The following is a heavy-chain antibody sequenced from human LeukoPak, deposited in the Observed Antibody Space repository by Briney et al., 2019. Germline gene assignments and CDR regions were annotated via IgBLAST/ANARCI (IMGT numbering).Heavy chain of an antibody. CDR2: INPNDGTT. CDR1: GYTFTGYY. J-gene: IGHJ4*02. V-gene: IGHV1-2*02. D-gene: IGHD4-11*01. Sequence: ASVKVSCKASGYTFTGYYMHWVRQASGQGLEWMAWINPNDGTTNYLQRFQGRVTMTTDTSISTAYMELSNLRSDDTAVYYCARTSDYYNYYFDYWGQGTPVTVSS. CDR3: ARTSDYYNYYFDY.